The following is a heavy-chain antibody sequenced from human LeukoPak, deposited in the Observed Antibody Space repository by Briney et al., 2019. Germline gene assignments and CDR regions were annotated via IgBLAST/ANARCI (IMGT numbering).Heavy chain of an antibody. CDR3: ATYGVMVEATDY. CDR2: ISFDGSDA. J-gene: IGHJ4*02. V-gene: IGHV3-74*01. D-gene: IGHD2-15*01. CDR1: GFTFSGFW. Sequence: GGSLRLSCAASGFTFSGFWMHWVRQAPGKGLVWVSCISFDGSDATYADSVKGRFTISRDNAKNTLHLQMDSLTVEDTAVYYCATYGVMVEATDYWGQGTLVTVSS.